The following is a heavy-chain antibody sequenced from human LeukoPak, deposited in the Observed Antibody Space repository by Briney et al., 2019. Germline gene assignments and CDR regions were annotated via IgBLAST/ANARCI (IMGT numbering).Heavy chain of an antibody. J-gene: IGHJ4*02. CDR2: INHSGST. D-gene: IGHD2-15*01. CDR3: ARRRVAPYYFDY. V-gene: IGHV4-34*01. CDR1: GGSFSGYY. Sequence: SETLSLTCAVYGGSFSGYYWSWIRQPPGKGLEWIGEINHSGSTNYNPSLKSRVTISVDTSKNQFSLRLSSVTAADTAVYYCARRRVAPYYFDYWGQGTLVTVSS.